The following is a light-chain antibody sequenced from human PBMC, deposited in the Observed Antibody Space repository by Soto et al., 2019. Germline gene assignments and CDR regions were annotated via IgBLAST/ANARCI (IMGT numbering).Light chain of an antibody. CDR3: QQLNVYPST. V-gene: IGKV3-15*01. Sequence: EIVITQAPATLSVSPGDGATLSCRASQGIGSTLAWYQQKPGQTPRVIIYGASTRATGVPARFSGSGSGTDFTLTITSLQPEDFATYYCQQLNVYPSTFGGGTKVDIK. J-gene: IGKJ4*01. CDR2: GAS. CDR1: QGIGST.